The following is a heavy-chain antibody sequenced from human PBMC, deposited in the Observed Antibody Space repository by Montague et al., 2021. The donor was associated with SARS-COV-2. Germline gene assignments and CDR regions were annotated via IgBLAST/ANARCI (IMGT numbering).Heavy chain of an antibody. D-gene: IGHD2-15*01. Sequence: NYNPSIKSRVTISVDTSKNQFSLKLSYVTAADTAVYYCARLTAGDCSGGSCYWGTGFDYWGQGALGTVSS. V-gene: IGHV4-34*09. CDR3: ARLTAGDCSGGSCYWGTGFDY. J-gene: IGHJ4*02.